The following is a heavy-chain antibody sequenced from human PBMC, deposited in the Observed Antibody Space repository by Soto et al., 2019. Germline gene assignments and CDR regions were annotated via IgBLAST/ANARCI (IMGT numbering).Heavy chain of an antibody. J-gene: IGHJ4*02. V-gene: IGHV3-30*18. CDR3: AKDGLPDLRYFDWFMYYFDY. D-gene: IGHD3-9*01. Sequence: QVQLVESGGGVVQPGRSLRLSCAGSGFIFRSYGIHWVRQTPGKGLEWVAVISYDGNNKYFADSVRGRFTISRDNSKNTVSLQMNSLRAEDTAVYYCAKDGLPDLRYFDWFMYYFDYWGQGALVTVSS. CDR1: GFIFRSYG. CDR2: ISYDGNNK.